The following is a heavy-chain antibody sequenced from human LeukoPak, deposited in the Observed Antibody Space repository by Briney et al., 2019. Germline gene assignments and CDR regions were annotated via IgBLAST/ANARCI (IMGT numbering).Heavy chain of an antibody. D-gene: IGHD2-15*01. CDR3: AKDIVVVVAAILPYMDV. J-gene: IGHJ6*03. CDR2: IRYDGSNK. V-gene: IGHV3-30*02. Sequence: GGSLRLSCTASGFALSDYWMHWVRQAPGKGLDWVAFIRYDGSNKYYADSVKGRFTISRDNSKNTLYLQMNSLRAEDTAVYYCAKDIVVVVAAILPYMDVWGKGTTVTVSS. CDR1: GFALSDYW.